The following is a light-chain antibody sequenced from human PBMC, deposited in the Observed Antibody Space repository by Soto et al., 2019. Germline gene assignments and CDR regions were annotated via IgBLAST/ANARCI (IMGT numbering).Light chain of an antibody. J-gene: IGKJ1*01. V-gene: IGKV1-39*01. CDR3: QQSCRARW. Sequence: DIQMTQSPASLSASVGDRVTISCRASQSISGYLNWYPQQPGKAPDLLISAASTLQTGVPSRFSGSGFGSEFTLSISSLQPEDVATYYCQQSCRARWFGQGVKVDIK. CDR1: QSISGY. CDR2: AAS.